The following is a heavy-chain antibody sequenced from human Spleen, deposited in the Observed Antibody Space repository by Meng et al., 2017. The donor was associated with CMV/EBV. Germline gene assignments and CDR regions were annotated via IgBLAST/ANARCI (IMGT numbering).Heavy chain of an antibody. CDR1: GYTFTSYG. J-gene: IGHJ4*02. CDR3: ARAPGLSLAAAASDAYFDK. V-gene: IGHV1-18*01. D-gene: IGHD6-13*01. CDR2: ISAYNGNT. Sequence: ASVKVSCKASGYTFTSYGISWVRQAPGQGLEWMGWISAYNGNTNYAQKLQGRVTMTTDTSTSTAYMELTRLRSDDTAVYYCARAPGLSLAAAASDAYFDKWGQGTLVTSPQ.